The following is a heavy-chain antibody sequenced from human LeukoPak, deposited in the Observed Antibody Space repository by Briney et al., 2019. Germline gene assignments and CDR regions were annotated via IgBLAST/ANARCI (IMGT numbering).Heavy chain of an antibody. CDR3: ARRGQHSSSWSGPSYYGMDV. J-gene: IGHJ6*02. V-gene: IGHV1-2*02. D-gene: IGHD6-13*01. CDR2: INPNSGGT. CDR1: GYTFTVYY. Sequence: ASVKVSCKASGYTFTVYYMHWVRQAPGQGLEWMGWINPNSGGTNYAQKFQGRVTMTRDTSISKAYMELSRLRSDDTAVYYCARRGQHSSSWSGPSYYGMDVWGQGTTVTVSS.